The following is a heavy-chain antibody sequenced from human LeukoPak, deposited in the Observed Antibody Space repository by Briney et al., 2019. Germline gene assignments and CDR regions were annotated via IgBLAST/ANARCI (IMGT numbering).Heavy chain of an antibody. V-gene: IGHV3-21*01. CDR3: ARGSSGSYFVDY. CDR1: GFTFSSYS. Sequence: PGGSLRLSCAASGFTFSSYSMNWVRQAPGKGLEWVSSISSSSSYIYYADSVKGRFTISRDNAKNSLYLQMNSLRAEDTAVYYCARGSSGSYFVDYWGQGTPVTVSS. J-gene: IGHJ4*02. CDR2: ISSSSSYI. D-gene: IGHD1-26*01.